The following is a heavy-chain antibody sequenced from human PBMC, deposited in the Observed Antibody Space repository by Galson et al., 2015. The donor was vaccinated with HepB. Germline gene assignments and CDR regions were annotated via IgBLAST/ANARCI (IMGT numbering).Heavy chain of an antibody. CDR1: GFTFSAYA. D-gene: IGHD6-19*01. V-gene: IGHV3-30*04. CDR2: ISNDGSSE. J-gene: IGHJ5*02. CDR3: AREEYGSGWYGSVMGNWFDP. Sequence: SLRLSCAASGFTFSAYALHWVRQAPGRGLEWVAGISNDGSSEYYADSVKGRFTISRANSRNTIYLHMNSLRVEDTAIYYCAREEYGSGWYGSVMGNWFDPWGQGTLVTVSS.